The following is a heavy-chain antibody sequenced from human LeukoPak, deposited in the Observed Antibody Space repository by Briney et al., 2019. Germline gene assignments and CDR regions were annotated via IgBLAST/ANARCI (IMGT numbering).Heavy chain of an antibody. CDR2: INSDGSST. D-gene: IGHD2-2*01. Sequence: PGGSLRLSCGASGFTFSSYWMHWVRQAPGKGLVWVSRINSDGSSTTYADSVKGRVTISRDNAKNTLYLQMDSLRAEDTAVYYCARVPPYCSSTSCYHGGPFDYWGQGTLVTVSS. CDR1: GFTFSSYW. J-gene: IGHJ4*02. CDR3: ARVPPYCSSTSCYHGGPFDY. V-gene: IGHV3-74*01.